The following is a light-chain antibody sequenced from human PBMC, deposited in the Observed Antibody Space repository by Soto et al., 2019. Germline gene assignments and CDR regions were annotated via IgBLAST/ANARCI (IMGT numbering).Light chain of an antibody. CDR1: QSVSSSY. CDR2: AAS. J-gene: IGKJ5*01. V-gene: IGKV3-20*01. Sequence: EIVLTQSPGTLSLSPGERATLSCRASQSVSSSYLAWYQQTPGQAPRLLIYAASSRATGIPDRFSGSGSGTDFTLTITSLEPEDSAMYYCQQYGSSGGITFGHGTRLEIK. CDR3: QQYGSSGGIT.